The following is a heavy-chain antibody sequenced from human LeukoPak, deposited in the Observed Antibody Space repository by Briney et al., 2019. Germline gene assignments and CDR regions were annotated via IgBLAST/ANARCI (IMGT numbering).Heavy chain of an antibody. CDR1: GVSISSYY. J-gene: IGHJ3*02. CDR2: IYYSGST. CDR3: VSHELSNGWYSGNAFDI. D-gene: IGHD6-19*01. V-gene: IGHV4-59*08. Sequence: SETLSLTCTVSGVSISSYYLSWIRQPPGKGLEWIGYIYYSGSTKYNPSPKSRVTISLDTSKNQVYLKLSSVTAAETAVYYCVSHELSNGWYSGNAFDIWGQGTMVTVAS.